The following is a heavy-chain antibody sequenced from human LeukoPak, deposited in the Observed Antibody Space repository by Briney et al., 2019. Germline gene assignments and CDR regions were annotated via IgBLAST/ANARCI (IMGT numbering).Heavy chain of an antibody. D-gene: IGHD3-22*01. CDR3: ARVKRKKGYESSGSQDAFDI. Sequence: ASVKVSCKASGYTFTGYYMHWVRQAPGQGLEWMGWINPNSGGTNYAQKFQGRVTMTRDTSISTAYMELSRLRSDDTAVYYCARVKRKKGYESSGSQDAFDIWGQGTMVTVSS. CDR2: INPNSGGT. V-gene: IGHV1-2*02. CDR1: GYTFTGYY. J-gene: IGHJ3*02.